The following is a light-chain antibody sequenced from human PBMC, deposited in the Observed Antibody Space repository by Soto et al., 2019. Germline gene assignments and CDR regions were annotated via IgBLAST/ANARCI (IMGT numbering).Light chain of an antibody. V-gene: IGKV1-5*01. J-gene: IGKJ1*01. CDR3: QQYNSYSPK. CDR1: QIVIDW. Sequence: DIQMTQSPSTLSASVGDRVTITCRASQIVIDWLAWYQQKPGKAPKLLIYDASTLQSGVPSRFSGSGSGTKFTLTISSLQPDDFATYYCQQYNSYSPKFGQGTKVDI. CDR2: DAS.